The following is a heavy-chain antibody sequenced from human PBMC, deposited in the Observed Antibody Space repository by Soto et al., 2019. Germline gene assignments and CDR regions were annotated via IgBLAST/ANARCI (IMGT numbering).Heavy chain of an antibody. CDR1: GGSISSGDYY. D-gene: IGHD3-9*01. J-gene: IGHJ6*02. CDR2: IYYSGST. V-gene: IGHV4-30-4*01. CDR3: ARGYSYYDILTGYPDGMDV. Sequence: PWETLSLTCTVSGGSISSGDYYWSGIRQPPGKGLEWIGYIYYSGSTYYNPSLKSRVTISVDTSKNQFSLKLSSVTAADTAVYYCARGYSYYDILTGYPDGMDVWGQGTTVTVSS.